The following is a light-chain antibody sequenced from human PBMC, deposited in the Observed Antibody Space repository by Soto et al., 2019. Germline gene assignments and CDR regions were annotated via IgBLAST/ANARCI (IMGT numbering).Light chain of an antibody. CDR2: EVS. J-gene: IGLJ1*01. Sequence: QSALTQPASVSGSPGQSITISCTGSSSDDGSYNLVSWYQQHPGKAPKLMIYEVSKRPSGVSNRFSGSKSGNTASLTISGLQAEDEADYYCCSYAGSSIFYVFGTGTKVTVL. V-gene: IGLV2-23*02. CDR3: CSYAGSSIFYV. CDR1: SSDDGSYNL.